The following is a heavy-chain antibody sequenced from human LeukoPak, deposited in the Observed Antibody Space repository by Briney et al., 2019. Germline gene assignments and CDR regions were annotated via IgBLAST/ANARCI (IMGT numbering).Heavy chain of an antibody. CDR2: IKQDGSEK. Sequence: GGSLRLSCAASGFTFSSYWMSWVRQAPGKGLEWVANIKQDGSEKYYVDSVKGRFTISRDNAKNSLYLQMNSLRAEDTAVYYCASNGYSGSYYPLFDYWGQGTLVTVSS. CDR1: GFTFSSYW. CDR3: ASNGYSGSYYPLFDY. D-gene: IGHD1-26*01. V-gene: IGHV3-7*01. J-gene: IGHJ4*02.